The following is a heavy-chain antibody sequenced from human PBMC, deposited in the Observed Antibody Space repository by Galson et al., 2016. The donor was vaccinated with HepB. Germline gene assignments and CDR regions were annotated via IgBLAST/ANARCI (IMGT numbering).Heavy chain of an antibody. D-gene: IGHD2-2*01. Sequence: PALVKPTQTVTLTCTVSGFSLSTGAVGVAWIRQPPGKALEWLALIYWDDDKRYSPSLKTRLTITKDTSKNQVVLTMTNMDPLDTGTYYCARRRCFSASCPIDHWGQGALVTVSS. CDR3: ARRRCFSASCPIDH. V-gene: IGHV2-5*02. J-gene: IGHJ4*02. CDR1: GFSLSTGAVG. CDR2: IYWDDDK.